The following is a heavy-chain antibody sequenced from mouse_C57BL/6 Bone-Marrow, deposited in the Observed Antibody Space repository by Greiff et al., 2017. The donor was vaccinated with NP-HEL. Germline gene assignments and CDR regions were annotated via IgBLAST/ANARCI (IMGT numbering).Heavy chain of an antibody. CDR2: IDPETGGT. J-gene: IGHJ2*01. Sequence: VQLQQSGAELVRPGASVTLSCKASGYTFTDYEMHWVKQTPVHGLEWIGAIDPETGGTASNQKFKGKAILTADKSSSTAYMELRSLTSEDSAVYYCTLPPDSSYVPYYFDYWGQGTTLTVSS. CDR1: GYTFTDYE. CDR3: TLPPDSSYVPYYFDY. V-gene: IGHV1-15*01. D-gene: IGHD1-1*01.